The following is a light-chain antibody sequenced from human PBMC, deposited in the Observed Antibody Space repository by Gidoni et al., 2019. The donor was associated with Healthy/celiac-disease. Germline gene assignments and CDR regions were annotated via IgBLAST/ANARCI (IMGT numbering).Light chain of an antibody. J-gene: IGKJ3*01. Sequence: DIQLTQSPSFLSASVGDRVTITCRASQGISSYLAWYQQKPGKAPKLLIYAASTLQGGVPSRFSGSGSGTEFPLTISSLQPEDFATYSCQQLSSSPLTFGPGTKVEIK. CDR1: QGISSY. V-gene: IGKV1-9*01. CDR2: AAS. CDR3: QQLSSSPLT.